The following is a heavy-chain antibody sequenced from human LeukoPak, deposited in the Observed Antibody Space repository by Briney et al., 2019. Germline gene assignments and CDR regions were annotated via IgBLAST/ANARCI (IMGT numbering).Heavy chain of an antibody. CDR3: ARDNSAPSGYSYGFTEYQMQDY. J-gene: IGHJ4*02. CDR1: GYTFTSYY. CDR2: INPSGGST. V-gene: IGHV1-46*01. D-gene: IGHD5-18*01. Sequence: GASVKVSCKASGYTFTSYYMHWVRQAPGQGLEWMGIINPSGGSTSYAQKFQGRVTMTRDTSTSTVYMELSSLRSEDTAVYYCARDNSAPSGYSYGFTEYQMQDYWGQGTLVTVSS.